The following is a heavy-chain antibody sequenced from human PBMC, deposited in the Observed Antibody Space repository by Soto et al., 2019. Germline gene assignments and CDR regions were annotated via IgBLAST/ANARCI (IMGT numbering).Heavy chain of an antibody. CDR2: ISYDGSNK. Sequence: GGSLRLSCVASGFTFSNYGMHWVRQAPGKGLEWVAVISYDGSNKYYADSVKGRFTISRDNSKNTLYLQMTSLRTEDTALYYCAKLDEGGLQYAYYDMDVWGQGTTVTVSS. V-gene: IGHV3-30*18. J-gene: IGHJ6*02. CDR3: AKLDEGGLQYAYYDMDV. CDR1: GFTFSNYG. D-gene: IGHD2-15*01.